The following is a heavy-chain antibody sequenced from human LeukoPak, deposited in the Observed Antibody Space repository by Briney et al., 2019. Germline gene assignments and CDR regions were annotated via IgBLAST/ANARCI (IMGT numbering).Heavy chain of an antibody. V-gene: IGHV3-23*01. CDR1: GFTFSTYD. Sequence: GGSLRLSCAASGFTFSTYDMSWVRQAPGKGLEWVSAISGGGGRTYYADSVKGRFTISRDNSKSTVYLQMNSLRTDDTAVYYCAKDRYTGRHERYYFDYGGQGALVTVSS. CDR3: AKDRYTGRHERYYFDY. J-gene: IGHJ4*02. D-gene: IGHD1-26*01. CDR2: ISGGGGRT.